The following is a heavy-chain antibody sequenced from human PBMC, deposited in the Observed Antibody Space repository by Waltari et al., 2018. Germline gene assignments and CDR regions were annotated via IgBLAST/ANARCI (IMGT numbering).Heavy chain of an antibody. Sequence: QVQLQESGPGLVKPSETLSLTCTVSGGSISSHYWSWIRQPPGKGLEWIGYNYYSGSTNYNPSLKSRVTISVDTSKNQFSLKLSSVTAADTAVYYCARSEGLFDYWGQGTLVTVSS. J-gene: IGHJ4*02. CDR3: ARSEGLFDY. CDR1: GGSISSHY. V-gene: IGHV4-59*11. CDR2: NYYSGST.